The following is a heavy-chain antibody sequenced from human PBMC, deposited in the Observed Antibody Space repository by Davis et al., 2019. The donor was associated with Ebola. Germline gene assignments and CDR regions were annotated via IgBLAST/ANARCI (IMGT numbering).Heavy chain of an antibody. CDR3: ARPSSGYEASFDY. Sequence: KVSCKGSGYSFSNYWIAWVRQLPGKGLEWMGIIFPGDSDIRYSPSFQGQVTISADESISSAYLQWSSLKASDTAMYYCARPSSGYEASFDYWGQGTLVTVSS. V-gene: IGHV5-51*01. J-gene: IGHJ4*02. D-gene: IGHD3-22*01. CDR1: GYSFSNYW. CDR2: IFPGDSDI.